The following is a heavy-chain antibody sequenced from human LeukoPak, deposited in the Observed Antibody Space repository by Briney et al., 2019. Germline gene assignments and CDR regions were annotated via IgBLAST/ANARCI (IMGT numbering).Heavy chain of an antibody. CDR1: GFTFSGYG. Sequence: GGSLRLSCAASGFTFSGYGMHWVRQAPGKGLEWVAFIRYDGSNKYYADSVKGRFTISRDNSKNTLYLQMNSLRAEDTAVYYCALTSLAVAGTVDYWGQGTLVTVSS. D-gene: IGHD6-19*01. CDR3: ALTSLAVAGTVDY. CDR2: IRYDGSNK. J-gene: IGHJ4*02. V-gene: IGHV3-30*02.